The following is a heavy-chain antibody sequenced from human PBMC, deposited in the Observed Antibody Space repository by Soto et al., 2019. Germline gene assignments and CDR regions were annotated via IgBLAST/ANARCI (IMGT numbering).Heavy chain of an antibody. CDR1: GGSFSGYY. V-gene: IGHV4-34*01. D-gene: IGHD3-22*01. CDR2: INHSGST. Sequence: SETLSLTCAVYGGSFSGYYWSWIRQPPGKGLEWIGEINHSGSTNYNPSLKSRVTISVDTSKNQFSLKLSSVTAADTAVYYCARWFKNYDSSGYSDYWGQGTLVTVSS. CDR3: ARWFKNYDSSGYSDY. J-gene: IGHJ4*02.